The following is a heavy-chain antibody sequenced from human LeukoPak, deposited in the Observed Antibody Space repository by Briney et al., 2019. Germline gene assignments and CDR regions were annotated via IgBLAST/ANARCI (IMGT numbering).Heavy chain of an antibody. V-gene: IGHV4-59*08. Sequence: PSETLSLTCTVSGGSISSYYWSWIRQPPGKGLEWIGYIYYSGSTNYNPSLKSRVTISVDTSKNQFSLKLSSVTAADTAVYYCARFDGQNHDFDYWGQGTLVTVSS. CDR2: IYYSGST. D-gene: IGHD1-14*01. J-gene: IGHJ4*02. CDR1: GGSISSYY. CDR3: ARFDGQNHDFDY.